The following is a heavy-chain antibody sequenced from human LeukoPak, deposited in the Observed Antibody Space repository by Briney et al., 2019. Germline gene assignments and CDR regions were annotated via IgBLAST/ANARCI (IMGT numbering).Heavy chain of an antibody. Sequence: GASVKVSCKASGYTFTSYGISWVRQAPGQGLEWMGWISAYNGNTNYAQKLQGRVTMTTDTSTSTAYMELRSLRSDDTAVYYCARDAESYDILTGYLPLDYWGQGTLVTVSS. V-gene: IGHV1-18*01. CDR2: ISAYNGNT. J-gene: IGHJ4*02. D-gene: IGHD3-9*01. CDR1: GYTFTSYG. CDR3: ARDAESYDILTGYLPLDY.